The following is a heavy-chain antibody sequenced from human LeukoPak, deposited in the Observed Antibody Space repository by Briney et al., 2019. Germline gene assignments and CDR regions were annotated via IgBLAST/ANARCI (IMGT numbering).Heavy chain of an antibody. CDR2: ITSNSRTI. J-gene: IGHJ4*01. D-gene: IGHD2-15*01. V-gene: IGHV3-48*02. CDR3: TRDPVALDF. Sequence: PGGSLRLSCAASGFTFSSYSMNWVRQAPGKGLEWISYITSNSRTIHYADSVKGRFTISRDNGKNSLYLQLDSLRDEDTAVYYCTRDPVALDFWGHGTLVTVSS. CDR1: GFTFSSYS.